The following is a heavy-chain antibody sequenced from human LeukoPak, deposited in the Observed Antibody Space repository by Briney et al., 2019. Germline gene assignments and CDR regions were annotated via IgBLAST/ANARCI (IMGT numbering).Heavy chain of an antibody. CDR3: ARDRGYYDILTGYYSVCAFDI. D-gene: IGHD3-9*01. V-gene: IGHV4-39*07. J-gene: IGHJ3*02. CDR1: GGSIGSSSYY. Sequence: SETLSLTCTVSGGSIGSSSYYWGWIRQPPGKGLEWIGSIYYSGSTYYNPSLKSRVTISVDTSKNQFSLKLSSVTAADTAVYYCARDRGYYDILTGYYSVCAFDIWGQGTMVTVSS. CDR2: IYYSGST.